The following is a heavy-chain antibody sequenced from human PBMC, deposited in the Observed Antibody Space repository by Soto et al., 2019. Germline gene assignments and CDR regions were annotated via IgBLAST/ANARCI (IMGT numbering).Heavy chain of an antibody. V-gene: IGHV3-30-3*01. D-gene: IGHD2-15*01. J-gene: IGHJ4*02. CDR2: ISYDGSNK. CDR3: AREFRYGGNLSY. CDR1: GFTFSSYA. Sequence: GGSLRLSCAASGFTFSSYAMHWVRQAPGKGLEWVAVISYDGSNKYYADSVKGRFTISRDNSKNTLCLQMNSLRAEDTAVYYCAREFRYGGNLSYWGQGTLVTVSS.